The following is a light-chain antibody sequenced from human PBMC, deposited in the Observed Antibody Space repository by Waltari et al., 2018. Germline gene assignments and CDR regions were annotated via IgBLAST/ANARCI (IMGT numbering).Light chain of an antibody. J-gene: IGKJ5*01. Sequence: DIQMTQSPSSLSASVGDRVTITCQASQDIGNYLNWYQQKPGKAPKRLIFEASSLETGVPSTFSGSGSGTEFTFTISSLQPEDIATYYCQQYDNLPITFGQGTRLEIK. CDR2: EAS. CDR3: QQYDNLPIT. CDR1: QDIGNY. V-gene: IGKV1-33*01.